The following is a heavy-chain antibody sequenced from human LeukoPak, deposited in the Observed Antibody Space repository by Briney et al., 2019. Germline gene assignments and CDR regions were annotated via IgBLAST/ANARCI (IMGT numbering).Heavy chain of an antibody. D-gene: IGHD3-10*01. CDR1: GYTFTSYA. Sequence: ASVKVSCKASGYTFTSYAMNWVRQAPGQGLEWMGWISAYNGNTNYAQKLQGRVTMTTDTSTSTAYMELSRLRSDDTAVYYCARVSLWFGETAYDWFDPWGQGTLVTVSS. J-gene: IGHJ5*02. CDR3: ARVSLWFGETAYDWFDP. CDR2: ISAYNGNT. V-gene: IGHV1-18*01.